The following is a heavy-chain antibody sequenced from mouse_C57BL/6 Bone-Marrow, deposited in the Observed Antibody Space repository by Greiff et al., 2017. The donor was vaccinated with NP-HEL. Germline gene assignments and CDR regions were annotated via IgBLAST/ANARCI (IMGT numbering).Heavy chain of an antibody. V-gene: IGHV3-6*01. CDR2: ISYDGSN. CDR1: GYSITSGYY. Sequence: VQLKQSGPGLVKPSQSLSLTCSVTGYSITSGYYWNWIRQFPGNKLEWMGYISYDGSNNYNPSLKNRISITRDTSKNQFFLKLNSVTTEDTATYYCARDFGYYDYWGQGTTLTVSS. CDR3: ARDFGYYDY. D-gene: IGHD2-3*01. J-gene: IGHJ2*01.